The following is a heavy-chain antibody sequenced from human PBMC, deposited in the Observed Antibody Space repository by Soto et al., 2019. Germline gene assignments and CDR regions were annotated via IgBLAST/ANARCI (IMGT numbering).Heavy chain of an antibody. CDR1: GDSISTFY. CDR2: VYYTGST. D-gene: IGHD3-22*01. J-gene: IGHJ4*02. CDR3: ARGRTVRNYADDSSDYFYFFDY. V-gene: IGHV4-59*01. Sequence: SETLSLTCTVSGDSISTFYWGWMRQSPGKELEWIGYVYYTGSTNYNPSLKSRVTISVDRSKNQFSLKLTSANAADTAVYYCARGRTVRNYADDSSDYFYFFDYWGQGTPVTVSS.